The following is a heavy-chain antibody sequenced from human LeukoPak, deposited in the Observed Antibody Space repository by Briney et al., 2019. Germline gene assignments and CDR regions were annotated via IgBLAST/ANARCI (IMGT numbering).Heavy chain of an antibody. V-gene: IGHV1-18*01. CDR3: ARAPPVWGSYREGDY. CDR2: ISAYNGNT. D-gene: IGHD3-16*02. Sequence: GASEKVSCKASGYTFTSYGISWGQQAPGQGLEWMGWISAYNGNTNYAQKLQGRVTMTTDTSTSTAYMELRSLRSDDTAVYYCARAPPVWGSYREGDYWGQGTLVTVSS. CDR1: GYTFTSYG. J-gene: IGHJ4*02.